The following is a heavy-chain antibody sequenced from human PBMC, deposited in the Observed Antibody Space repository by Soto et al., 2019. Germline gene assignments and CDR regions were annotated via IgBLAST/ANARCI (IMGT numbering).Heavy chain of an antibody. Sequence: QVQLVQSGAEVKKPGASVKVSCKASGYTFTSYDINWVRQATGQGLEWMGWMNPNSGNTGYAQKFQGRVTMPRNTSISTAYMELSSLRSEDTAVYYCARTNLVRKAPDYWGQGTLVTVSS. J-gene: IGHJ4*02. CDR2: MNPNSGNT. CDR3: ARTNLVRKAPDY. CDR1: GYTFTSYD. D-gene: IGHD2-21*01. V-gene: IGHV1-8*01.